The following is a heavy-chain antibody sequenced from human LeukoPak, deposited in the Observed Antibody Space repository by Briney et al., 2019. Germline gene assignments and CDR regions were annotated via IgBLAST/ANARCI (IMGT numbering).Heavy chain of an antibody. D-gene: IGHD3-16*01. Sequence: GESLKISCNGSCYDFFYYWIGWVRQLPGKGLEWMGIIYPGDSETRYSPPFQGQVTISADKSISTAYLQWSSLKASDTAMYYCVRKMTLGCFDPWGQGTLVTVSS. J-gene: IGHJ5*02. V-gene: IGHV5-51*01. CDR3: VRKMTLGCFDP. CDR1: CYDFFYYW. CDR2: IYPGDSET.